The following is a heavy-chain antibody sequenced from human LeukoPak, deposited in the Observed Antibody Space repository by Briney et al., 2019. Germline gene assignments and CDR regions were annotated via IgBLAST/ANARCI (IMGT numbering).Heavy chain of an antibody. J-gene: IGHJ4*02. Sequence: SVKVSCKASGGTFSSYAISWVRQAPGQGLEWMGGIIPIFGTANYAQKFQGRVTITADESTSTAYMELSSLRSEDTAVYYCASSTYRMRAPFDYWGQGTLVTVSS. CDR3: ASSTYRMRAPFDY. CDR2: IIPIFGTA. CDR1: GGTFSSYA. V-gene: IGHV1-69*13. D-gene: IGHD1-14*01.